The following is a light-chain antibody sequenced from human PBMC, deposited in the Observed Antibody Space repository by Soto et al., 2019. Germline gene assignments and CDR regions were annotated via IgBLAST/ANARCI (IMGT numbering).Light chain of an antibody. V-gene: IGKV1-5*03. CDR2: KAS. CDR1: QSISNW. CDR3: QQYESYPWT. Sequence: DIQMTQSPSTLSASVGDRVTITCRASQSISNWLAWYQQKPGKAPKLLIYKASSLESGVPSRFSGSGSGTEFTLTISSLQPDDFATYYCQQYESYPWTFGQGTKVEIK. J-gene: IGKJ1*01.